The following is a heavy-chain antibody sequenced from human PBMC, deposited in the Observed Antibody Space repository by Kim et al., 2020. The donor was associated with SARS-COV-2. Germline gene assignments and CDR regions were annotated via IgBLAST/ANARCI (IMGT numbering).Heavy chain of an antibody. V-gene: IGHV3-21*01. D-gene: IGHD3-10*01. Sequence: GGSLRLSCAASGFTFSSYSMNWVRQAPGKGLEWVSSISSSSSYIYYADSVKGRFTISRDNAKNSLYLQMNSLRAEDTAVYYCARDPNYYGSGSYYNRPYGMDVWGQGTTVTVSS. CDR3: ARDPNYYGSGSYYNRPYGMDV. CDR1: GFTFSSYS. CDR2: ISSSSSYI. J-gene: IGHJ6*02.